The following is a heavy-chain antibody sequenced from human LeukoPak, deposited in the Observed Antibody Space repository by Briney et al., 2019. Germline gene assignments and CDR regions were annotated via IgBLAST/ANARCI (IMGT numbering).Heavy chain of an antibody. V-gene: IGHV3-9*01. J-gene: IGHJ3*02. D-gene: IGHD1-26*01. Sequence: PGRSLRLSCAASGFTFDDYAMHWVRQAPGKGLEWVSGISWNSGSIGYADSVKGRFTISRDNAKNSMYLQMNSLRAEDTALYYCAKGLVGWELLGPDAFDIWGQGTMVTVSS. CDR2: ISWNSGSI. CDR3: AKGLVGWELLGPDAFDI. CDR1: GFTFDDYA.